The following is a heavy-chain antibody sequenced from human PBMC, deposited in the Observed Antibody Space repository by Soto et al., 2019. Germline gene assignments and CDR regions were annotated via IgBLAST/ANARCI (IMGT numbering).Heavy chain of an antibody. D-gene: IGHD3-10*01. Sequence: QVQLQESGPGLVKPSETLSLTCTVSGGSISSYYWSWIRQPPGKGLEWIGYIYYSGSTNCNPSLKSRVTISVDTSKNQFSLKLSSVTAADTAVYYCARLLFGAANWFDPWGQGTLVTVSS. J-gene: IGHJ5*02. CDR1: GGSISSYY. V-gene: IGHV4-59*01. CDR3: ARLLFGAANWFDP. CDR2: IYYSGST.